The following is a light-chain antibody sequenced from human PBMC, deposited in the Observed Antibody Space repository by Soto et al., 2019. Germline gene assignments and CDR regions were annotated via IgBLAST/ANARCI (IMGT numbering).Light chain of an antibody. CDR1: QSLVYTNGNTY. V-gene: IGKV2-30*01. CDR3: MQGTHWPRT. Sequence: DVVVTQSPLSLPVTLGQPASISCRSSQSLVYTNGNTYLAWFQQRRGQSPRRLIYKVSIRDSGVPDRFSGSGSGTEFTLTISRVEAGDVGVYFCMQGTHWPRTFGQGTKVEIK. CDR2: KVS. J-gene: IGKJ1*01.